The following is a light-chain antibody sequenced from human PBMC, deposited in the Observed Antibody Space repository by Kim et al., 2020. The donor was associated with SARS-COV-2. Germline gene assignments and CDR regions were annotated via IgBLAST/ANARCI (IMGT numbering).Light chain of an antibody. CDR1: QNLESW. CDR2: DAS. V-gene: IGKV1-5*01. CDR3: QQYNTYSHS. J-gene: IGKJ2*01. Sequence: DIHMTQSPSTLPASLGSRVTITCRASQNLESWLAWYQQKPGQPPKLLIYDASILESGVPSRFSGNGSGTEFTLSISNLQPDDFATYYCQQYNTYSHSFGQGTKLEI.